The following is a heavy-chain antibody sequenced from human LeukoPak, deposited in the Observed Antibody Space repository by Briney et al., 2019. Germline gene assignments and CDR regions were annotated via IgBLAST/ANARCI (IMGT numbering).Heavy chain of an antibody. CDR3: ARPYNGY. J-gene: IGHJ4*02. CDR2: IKQDGSEK. V-gene: IGHV3-7*01. CDR1: GFTFCSYW. D-gene: IGHD1-14*01. Sequence: GSLRLSCAASGFTFCSYWESWVRQAPGKGLEWVANIKQDGSEKHCVDSVKGRFTISRDNAKNSLYLQMNSLRAEDTAVYYCARPYNGYWGQGTLVTVSS.